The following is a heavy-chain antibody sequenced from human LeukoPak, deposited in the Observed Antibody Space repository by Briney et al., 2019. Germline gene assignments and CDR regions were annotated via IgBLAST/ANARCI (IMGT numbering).Heavy chain of an antibody. CDR3: ARGTGYYDFWSGYYFGAFDI. J-gene: IGHJ3*02. D-gene: IGHD3-3*01. V-gene: IGHV1-2*02. Sequence: ASVEVSCKASGYTFTGYYMHWVRQAPGQGLEWMGWINPNSGGTNYAQKFQGRVTMTRDTSISTAYMELSRLRSDDTAVYYCARGTGYYDFWSGYYFGAFDIWGQGTMVTVSS. CDR2: INPNSGGT. CDR1: GYTFTGYY.